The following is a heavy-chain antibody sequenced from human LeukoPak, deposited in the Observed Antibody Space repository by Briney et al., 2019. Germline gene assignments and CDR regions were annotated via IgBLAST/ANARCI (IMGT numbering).Heavy chain of an antibody. J-gene: IGHJ4*02. Sequence: GGSLRLSCAASGFTFSSYGMHWVRQAPGKGLERVAFIRYDGSNKYYADSVKGRFTISRDNSKNTLYLQMNSLRAEDTAVYYCAKDLWFGELPDYWGQGTLVTVSS. CDR3: AKDLWFGELPDY. V-gene: IGHV3-30*02. CDR1: GFTFSSYG. D-gene: IGHD3-10*01. CDR2: IRYDGSNK.